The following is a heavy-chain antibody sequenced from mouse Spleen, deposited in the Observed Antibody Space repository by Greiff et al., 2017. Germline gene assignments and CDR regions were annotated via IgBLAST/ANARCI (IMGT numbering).Heavy chain of an antibody. CDR3: AKQPHPYYGNSLDY. J-gene: IGHJ2*01. D-gene: IGHD2-10*01. CDR1: GFSLTDYG. Sequence: QVQLKQSGPGLVAPSQSLSITCTVSGFSLTDYGVSWIRQPPGKGLEWLGVIWGGGSTYYNSALKSRLSISKDNSKSQVFLKMNSLQTDDTAMYYCAKQPHPYYGNSLDYWGQGTTLTVSS. V-gene: IGHV2-6-5*01. CDR2: IWGGGST.